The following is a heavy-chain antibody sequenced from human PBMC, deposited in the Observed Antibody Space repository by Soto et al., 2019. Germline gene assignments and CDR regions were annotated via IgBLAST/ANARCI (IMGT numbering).Heavy chain of an antibody. D-gene: IGHD1-26*01. Sequence: ASVQVSCQSSGYTFPSHGFALVLRPPGQGLEWVGWISTYNGKKDNAQKFQARVTMTADTRTSTGYMELSSLRSADTAVYYWARLLSEGAPYSDDGFDIWGQGTKVTVSS. V-gene: IGHV1-18*01. J-gene: IGHJ3*02. CDR1: GYTFPSHG. CDR2: ISTYNGKK. CDR3: ARLLSEGAPYSDDGFDI.